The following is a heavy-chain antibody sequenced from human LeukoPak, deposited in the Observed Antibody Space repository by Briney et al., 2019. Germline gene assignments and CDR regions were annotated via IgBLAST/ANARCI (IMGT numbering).Heavy chain of an antibody. V-gene: IGHV3-23*01. CDR3: AKDGPYGDYQEIDY. Sequence: PGGSLRLSCAASGFTFSSYAMSWVRQAPGKGLEWASAISGSGGSTYYADSVKGRFTISRDNSKNTLYLQMNSLRAEDTAVYYCAKDGPYGDYQEIDYWGQGTLVTVSS. CDR1: GFTFSSYA. J-gene: IGHJ4*02. D-gene: IGHD4-17*01. CDR2: ISGSGGST.